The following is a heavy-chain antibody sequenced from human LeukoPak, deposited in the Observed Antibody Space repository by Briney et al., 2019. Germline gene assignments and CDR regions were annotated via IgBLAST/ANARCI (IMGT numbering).Heavy chain of an antibody. J-gene: IGHJ3*02. CDR1: SGSISSSSYY. V-gene: IGHV4-39*01. Sequence: SETLSLTCTAPSGSISSSSYYWGWIRQPPGKGLEWIGSIYYSGSTYYNPSLKSRVTIAVDTSKNQFSLKLRSVPAADTAVYYCARSYSSSPGAFDIWGQGTMVTVSS. D-gene: IGHD6-6*01. CDR2: IYYSGST. CDR3: ARSYSSSPGAFDI.